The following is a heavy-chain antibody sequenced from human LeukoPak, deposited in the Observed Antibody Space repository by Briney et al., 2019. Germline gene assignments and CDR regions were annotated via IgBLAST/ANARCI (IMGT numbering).Heavy chain of an antibody. J-gene: IGHJ4*02. Sequence: GGSLRLSCAASGFTVSSNYMSWVRQAPGKGLEWVANIKRDGSEKYYVDSVKGRFTISRDNAKNSLYLQMNSLRAEDTAVYYCARDGGDCSSTSCYDRHDYWGQGTLVTVSS. CDR1: GFTVSSNY. CDR3: ARDGGDCSSTSCYDRHDY. CDR2: IKRDGSEK. V-gene: IGHV3-7*04. D-gene: IGHD2-2*01.